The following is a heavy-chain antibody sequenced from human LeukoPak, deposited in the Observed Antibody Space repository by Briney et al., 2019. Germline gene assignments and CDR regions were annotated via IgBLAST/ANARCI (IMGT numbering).Heavy chain of an antibody. CDR2: LNPRSGGT. J-gene: IGHJ4*02. Sequence: ASVKVSCKASGYIFIGYYIHWVRQAPGQGLEWMGWLNPRSGGTKYAQRFQGRVTMTRDTSINTAYVDLSSLISDDTAVYYCARADWFVGTTQYFDYWGQGTLVTVTS. D-gene: IGHD1-14*01. CDR1: GYIFIGYY. CDR3: ARADWFVGTTQYFDY. V-gene: IGHV1-2*02.